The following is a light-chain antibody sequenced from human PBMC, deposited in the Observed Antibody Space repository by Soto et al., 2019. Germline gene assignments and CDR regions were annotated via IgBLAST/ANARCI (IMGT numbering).Light chain of an antibody. CDR2: AAS. Sequence: EIQMTQSPSSLSASVGERVTITCRASQGVSANLLWYQQRQGQAPKLLIYAASNLLSGVPSRFSGSGSGTNYPPASSSQRSEVFADSYWQHGYRTPHTFGGGTKLEIK. V-gene: IGKV1-39*01. CDR1: QGVSAN. J-gene: IGKJ2*01. CDR3: QHGYRTPHT.